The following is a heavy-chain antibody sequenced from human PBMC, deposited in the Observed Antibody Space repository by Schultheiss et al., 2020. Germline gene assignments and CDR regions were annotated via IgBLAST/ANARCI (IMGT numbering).Heavy chain of an antibody. CDR1: GYTFSDYY. J-gene: IGHJ6*02. V-gene: IGHV1-2*02. CDR2: INPNSGGA. Sequence: AAVKVSCKASGYTFSDYYIHWVRQAPGQGLEWMGWINPNSGGANYAQNFQGRVTLTRDMSVTTAYMALTRLRSDDTAVYYCARPVGPDIYYYPLDVWGQGTPVTVSS. CDR3: ARPVGPDIYYYPLDV.